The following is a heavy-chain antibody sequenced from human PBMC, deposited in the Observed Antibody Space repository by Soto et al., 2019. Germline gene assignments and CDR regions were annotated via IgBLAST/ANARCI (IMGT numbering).Heavy chain of an antibody. J-gene: IGHJ4*01. D-gene: IGHD4-17*01. CDR3: ARESVGDYPLLDY. CDR2: VIHILGVV. Sequence: QVQVVQSGAEVKKPGSSVKVSCKASGGYYRSYNITWVRQAPGQGLAWMGRVIHILGVVNYAQKFQGKVTFTADKSTSTAYMELSSLRSDDTALYYCARESVGDYPLLDYWGQGTLVTVSS. V-gene: IGHV1-69*08. CDR1: GGYYRSYN.